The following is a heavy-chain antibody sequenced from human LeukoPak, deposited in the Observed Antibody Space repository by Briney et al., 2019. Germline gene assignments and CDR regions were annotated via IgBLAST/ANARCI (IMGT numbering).Heavy chain of an antibody. Sequence: PSETLSLPCTVSGGSISSGDYYWRWSRQPPEKGLDWIGYFYYSGSSYYNPSVKSRVTISVDTSKNQFSLKLSSVTAADTAVYYCARGVIVASDAFDIWGQGTMVTVSS. D-gene: IGHD3-22*01. V-gene: IGHV4-30-4*08. CDR1: GGSISSGDYY. J-gene: IGHJ3*02. CDR2: FYYSGSS. CDR3: ARGVIVASDAFDI.